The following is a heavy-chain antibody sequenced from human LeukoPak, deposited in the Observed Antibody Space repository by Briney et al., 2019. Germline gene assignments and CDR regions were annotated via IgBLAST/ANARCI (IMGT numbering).Heavy chain of an antibody. Sequence: SSETLSLTCTVSGGSISSYYWSWIRQPPGKGLEWIGYIYYSGSTNYSPSLKSRVTISVDTSKNQFSLKLSSVTAADTAVYYCARVMDSSSSSGDYWGQGTLVTVSS. CDR2: IYYSGST. J-gene: IGHJ4*02. CDR3: ARVMDSSSSSGDY. CDR1: GGSISSYY. D-gene: IGHD6-6*01. V-gene: IGHV4-59*01.